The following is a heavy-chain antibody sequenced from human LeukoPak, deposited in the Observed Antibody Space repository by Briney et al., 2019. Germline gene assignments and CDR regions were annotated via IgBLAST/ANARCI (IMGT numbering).Heavy chain of an antibody. CDR2: ISSSSSYI. CDR1: GFTFSSYS. CDR3: ARGGKQLWVFDY. D-gene: IGHD5-18*01. J-gene: IGHJ4*02. V-gene: IGHV3-21*01. Sequence: GGSLRLSCAASGFTFSSYSMNWVRQAPGKGLEWVSSISSSSSYIYYADSVKGRFTISRDNAKNSLYLQMNSLRAEDTAVYYCARGGKQLWVFDYWGQGTLVAVSS.